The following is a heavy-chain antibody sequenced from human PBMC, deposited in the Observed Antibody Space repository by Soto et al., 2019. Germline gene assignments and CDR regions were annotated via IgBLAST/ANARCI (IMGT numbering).Heavy chain of an antibody. V-gene: IGHV3-53*04. CDR1: GFTVSNNY. CDR2: IYSDDTT. Sequence: GGSLRLSCAVSGFTVSNNYMNWVRQAPGKGLEWVSVIYSDDTTFYADSVKGRFTISIHNSKNTLYLQMNSLRAEDTAVYYCAREGGYYHYFDYWGQGALVTVSS. D-gene: IGHD1-26*01. CDR3: AREGGYYHYFDY. J-gene: IGHJ4*02.